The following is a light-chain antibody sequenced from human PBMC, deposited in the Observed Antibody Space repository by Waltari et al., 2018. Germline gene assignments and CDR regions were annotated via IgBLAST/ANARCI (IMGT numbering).Light chain of an antibody. Sequence: QTVVTQETSSSVSPGGTVTLTCALSSVSRSYTSYATWYQHTPGQAPRTLVYKANARSSGVPDRFSGAILGNTAALTITGAQADDESDYYCALYMGSGIWVFGGGTRLTVL. CDR2: KAN. CDR1: SVSRSYTSY. CDR3: ALYMGSGIWV. J-gene: IGLJ3*02. V-gene: IGLV8-61*01.